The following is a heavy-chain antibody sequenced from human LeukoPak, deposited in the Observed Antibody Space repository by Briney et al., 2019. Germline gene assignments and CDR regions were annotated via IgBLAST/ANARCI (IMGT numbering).Heavy chain of an antibody. CDR1: AGSISTYY. J-gene: IGHJ4*02. CDR3: AREVESYYDRHFDY. CDR2: VYYTGNT. D-gene: IGHD1-26*01. Sequence: SETQSLTCTVSAGSISTYYWSWIRQPPGKGLEWIGYVYYTGNTDYNPSLKSRVTISVDTSKKQFSLNLRSVSAADTAVYYCAREVESYYDRHFDYWGQGTLVTVSS. V-gene: IGHV4-59*01.